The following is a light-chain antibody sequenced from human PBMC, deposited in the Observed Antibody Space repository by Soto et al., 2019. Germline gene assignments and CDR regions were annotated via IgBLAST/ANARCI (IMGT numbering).Light chain of an antibody. CDR2: DTS. CDR1: QGIGDT. J-gene: IGKJ4*01. CDR3: HPCLLWPLT. Sequence: EVVMTQSPATLSVSPGEGVTLSCRASQGIGDTLAWYKHKPGQTPRLLIYDTSTRAPGVPARFSGSRSGPDFTLPIIGLISEDFAIYYCHPCLLWPLTFGGGTKVESK. V-gene: IGKV3-15*01.